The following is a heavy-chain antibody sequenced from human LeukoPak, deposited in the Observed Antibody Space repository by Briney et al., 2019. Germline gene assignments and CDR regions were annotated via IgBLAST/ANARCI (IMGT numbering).Heavy chain of an antibody. Sequence: GRSLRLSCAASGFTFDDYAMHWVRQAPGKGLEWVSGVSWNSGSIGYADSVKGRFTISRDNAKNSLYLQMNSLRAEDMALYYCARVASITMVRGVINAGYFDYWGQGTLVTVSS. CDR1: GFTFDDYA. J-gene: IGHJ4*02. D-gene: IGHD3-10*01. V-gene: IGHV3-9*03. CDR3: ARVASITMVRGVINAGYFDY. CDR2: VSWNSGSI.